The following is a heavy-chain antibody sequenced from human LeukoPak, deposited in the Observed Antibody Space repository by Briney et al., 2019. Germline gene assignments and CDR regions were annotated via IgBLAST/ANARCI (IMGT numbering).Heavy chain of an antibody. CDR2: INPSGGST. CDR3: ARDRGVLRYFDWLFEFDY. Sequence: ASVKVSCKASGYTFTGYYIHWVRQAPGQGLEWMGTINPSGGSTSYAQKFQGRLTVTRDMPTSTVYMELSSLGSEDTAVYYCARDRGVLRYFDWLFEFDYWGQGTLVTVSS. V-gene: IGHV1-46*01. J-gene: IGHJ4*02. CDR1: GYTFTGYY. D-gene: IGHD3-9*01.